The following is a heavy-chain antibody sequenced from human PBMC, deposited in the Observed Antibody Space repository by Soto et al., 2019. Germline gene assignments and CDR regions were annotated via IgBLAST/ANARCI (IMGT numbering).Heavy chain of an antibody. Sequence: EVQLVESGGGLVMPGGSLSLSCAASGFPFSDSTLNWVRQAPGKGLEWVSSISSRLSYIYYADSVKGRFTISRDNDRNSVFLQMNRLRVDDSAVYYCARDIQRGFDYWGQGILVTVSS. V-gene: IGHV3-21*02. D-gene: IGHD5-18*01. CDR2: ISSRLSYI. CDR3: ARDIQRGFDY. J-gene: IGHJ4*02. CDR1: GFPFSDST.